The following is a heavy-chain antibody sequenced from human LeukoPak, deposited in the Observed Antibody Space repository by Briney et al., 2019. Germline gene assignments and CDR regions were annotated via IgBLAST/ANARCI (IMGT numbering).Heavy chain of an antibody. Sequence: ASVKVSRKASGYTFTSYGINWVRQATGQGLEWMGWMNPNSGNTGYAQKFQGRVTMTRNTSISTAYMELSSLRSEDTAVYYCARGDYDYVWGSYRLPDYWGQGTLVTVSS. V-gene: IGHV1-8*02. CDR2: MNPNSGNT. CDR3: ARGDYDYVWGSYRLPDY. CDR1: GYTFTSYG. J-gene: IGHJ4*02. D-gene: IGHD3-16*02.